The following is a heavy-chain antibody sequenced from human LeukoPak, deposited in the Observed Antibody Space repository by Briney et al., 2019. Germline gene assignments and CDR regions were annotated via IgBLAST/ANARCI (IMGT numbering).Heavy chain of an antibody. J-gene: IGHJ4*02. D-gene: IGHD1-26*01. CDR1: GFTVSSNY. CDR3: ARDGPLSGGIVGAKGDY. CDR2: IYSGGST. Sequence: GGSLRLSCAASGFTVSSNYMSWVRQAPGKGLEWVSVIYSGGSTYYADSVKGRFTISRDNSKNTLYLQMNSLRAEDTAVYYCARDGPLSGGIVGAKGDYWGQGTLVTVSS. V-gene: IGHV3-53*01.